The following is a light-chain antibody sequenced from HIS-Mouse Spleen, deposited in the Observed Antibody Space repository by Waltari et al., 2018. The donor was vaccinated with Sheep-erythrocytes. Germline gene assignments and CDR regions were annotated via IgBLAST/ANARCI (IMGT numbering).Light chain of an antibody. CDR2: LGS. CDR3: MQALQTPWT. Sequence: DIVMTQSPLSLPVTPAAPASTPRRSSQSILHSNGYNYLDWYLQQPGQSPQLLIYLGSNRASGVPDRFSGSGSGTDFTLKISRVEAEDVGVYYCMQALQTPWTFGQGTKVEIK. V-gene: IGKV2-28*01. CDR1: QSILHSNGYNY. J-gene: IGKJ1*01.